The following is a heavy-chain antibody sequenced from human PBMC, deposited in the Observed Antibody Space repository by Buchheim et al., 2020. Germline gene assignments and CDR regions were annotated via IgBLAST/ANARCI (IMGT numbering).Heavy chain of an antibody. V-gene: IGHV3-21*01. D-gene: IGHD3-22*01. CDR2: ISSSSSYI. Sequence: EVQLVESGGGLVKPGGSLRLSCAASGFTFSSYSMNWVRQAPGKGLEWVSSISSSSSYIYYADSVKGRFTISRDNAKNSLYLQMNSLRAEDTAVYYCARGDSSGYEYGADFDYWGQGTL. CDR3: ARGDSSGYEYGADFDY. CDR1: GFTFSSYS. J-gene: IGHJ4*02.